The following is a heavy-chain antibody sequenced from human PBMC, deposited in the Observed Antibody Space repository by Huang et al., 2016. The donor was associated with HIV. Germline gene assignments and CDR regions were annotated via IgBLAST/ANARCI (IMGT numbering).Heavy chain of an antibody. CDR3: ASGQRMRESDIVATIPVS. Sequence: QVHLVQSGPEVKKPGASVKVSCKASGYNFTSRGLHWVRQARGQRLEWMGYISPGTGNTKDSPKFQGRVTLTRDISGNTAYMQLSRLTSEDTALYYCASGQRMRESDIVATIPVSWGQGALVTVSS. J-gene: IGHJ5*02. CDR1: GYNFTSRG. V-gene: IGHV1-3*01. D-gene: IGHD5-12*01. CDR2: ISPGTGNT.